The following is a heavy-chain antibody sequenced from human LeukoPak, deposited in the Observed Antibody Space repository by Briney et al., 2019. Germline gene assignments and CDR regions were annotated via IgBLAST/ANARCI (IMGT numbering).Heavy chain of an antibody. Sequence: SSETLSLTCAVSGGSISSGGYSWSWIRQPPGKGLEWIGYIYHSGSTYYNPSLKSRATISVDRSKNQFSLKLSSVTAADTAVYYCASSMVRGVIISLDYWGQGTLVTVSS. J-gene: IGHJ4*02. CDR2: IYHSGST. CDR3: ASSMVRGVIISLDY. D-gene: IGHD3-10*01. CDR1: GGSISSGGYS. V-gene: IGHV4-30-2*01.